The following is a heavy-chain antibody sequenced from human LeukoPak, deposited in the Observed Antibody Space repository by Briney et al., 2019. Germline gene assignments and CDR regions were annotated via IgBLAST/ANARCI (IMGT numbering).Heavy chain of an antibody. CDR1: GFTFRSYA. CDR2: ISYDGNNK. V-gene: IGHV3-30*04. CDR3: AKDWYHYYGSVPPWFDP. J-gene: IGHJ5*02. Sequence: GGSLRLSCAASGFTFRSYAMHWVRQAPGKGLEWVAVISYDGNNKYYADSVKGRFTISRDNSKNTLYLQMNSLRAEDTAVYYCAKDWYHYYGSVPPWFDPWGQGTLVTVSS. D-gene: IGHD3-10*01.